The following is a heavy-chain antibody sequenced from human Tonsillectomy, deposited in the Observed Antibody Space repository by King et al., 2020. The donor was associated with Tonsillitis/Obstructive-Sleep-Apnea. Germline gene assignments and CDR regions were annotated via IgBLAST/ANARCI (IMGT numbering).Heavy chain of an antibody. CDR1: GFSLSTGVG. Sequence: TLQESGPALVKPTQTLTLTSSFSGFSLSTGVGVGWIRQPPGKALEWLALIYWDDDQRYRPSLKSRLSITKDSSKNQVVLTMTNMDPVDAATYFCARIRGDLFFDYWGQGTLVTVSS. V-gene: IGHV2-5*02. CDR3: ARIRGDLFFDY. J-gene: IGHJ4*02. CDR2: IYWDDDQ. D-gene: IGHD3-3*02.